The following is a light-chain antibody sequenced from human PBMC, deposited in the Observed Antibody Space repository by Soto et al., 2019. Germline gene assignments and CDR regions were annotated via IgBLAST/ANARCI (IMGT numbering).Light chain of an antibody. CDR3: QQHVTSPRT. J-gene: IGKJ2*01. CDR2: AAS. V-gene: IGKV3-20*01. CDR1: QSVGSDY. Sequence: EILLTQSPGTLSLSPGERASFSCRASQSVGSDYLGWYQHKPGQAPRLLIRAASRRATGIPDRFSGSGSGTDFTLTINNLDPEDSAVYFCQQHVTSPRTFGQGTKVDIK.